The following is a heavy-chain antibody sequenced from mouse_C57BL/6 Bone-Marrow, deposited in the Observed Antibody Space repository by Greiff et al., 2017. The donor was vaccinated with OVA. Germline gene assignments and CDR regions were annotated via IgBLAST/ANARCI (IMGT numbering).Heavy chain of an antibody. Sequence: QVQLQQSGPGLVQPSQSLSITCTVSGFSLTSYGVHWVRQSPGKGLEWLGVIWRGGSTDYNAAFMSRLSITKDNSKSQVFFKMNSLQADDTAIYYCAKNMDAPGGWYFDVWGTGTTVTVSS. V-gene: IGHV2-5*01. CDR1: GFSLTSYG. D-gene: IGHD1-1*02. CDR3: AKNMDAPGGWYFDV. J-gene: IGHJ1*03. CDR2: IWRGGST.